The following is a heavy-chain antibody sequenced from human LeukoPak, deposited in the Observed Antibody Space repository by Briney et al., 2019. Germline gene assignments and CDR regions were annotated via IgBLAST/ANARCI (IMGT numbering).Heavy chain of an antibody. CDR2: IYYSGST. CDR1: GGSIRSYY. CDR3: ARDFFDY. V-gene: IGHV4-59*01. Sequence: PSETLSLTCTVSGGSIRSYYWSWIRQPPGKGLEWIGYIYYSGSTNYNPSLKSRVTISVDTSKNQFSLKLSSVTAADTAVYYCARDFFDYWGQGTLVTVSS. J-gene: IGHJ4*02.